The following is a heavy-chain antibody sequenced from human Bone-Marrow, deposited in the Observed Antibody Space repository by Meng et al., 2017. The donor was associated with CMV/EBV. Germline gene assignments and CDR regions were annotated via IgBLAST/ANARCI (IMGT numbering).Heavy chain of an antibody. Sequence: SLKISCAASGFTFDDYAMHWVRQAPGKGLEWVSGISWNSGSIGYADSVKGRFTISRDNAKNSLYLQMNSLRAEDMALYYCAKEGYCSSTSCLSYYGMDVWGQGTTVTVSS. CDR3: AKEGYCSSTSCLSYYGMDV. CDR2: ISWNSGSI. D-gene: IGHD2-2*01. J-gene: IGHJ6*02. CDR1: GFTFDDYA. V-gene: IGHV3-9*03.